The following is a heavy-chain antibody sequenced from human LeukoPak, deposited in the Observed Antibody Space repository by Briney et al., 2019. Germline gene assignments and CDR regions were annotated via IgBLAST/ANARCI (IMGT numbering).Heavy chain of an antibody. CDR1: GYTFTSYG. D-gene: IGHD6-19*01. CDR3: ARWSSSGWSFYYYYYTDV. J-gene: IGHJ6*03. V-gene: IGHV1-18*01. CDR2: ISAYNGNT. Sequence: GASVKVSCKASGYTFTSYGISWVRQAPGQGLEWMGWISAYNGNTNYAQKLQDRVTMTTDTSTSTAYMELRSLRSDDTAVYYCARWSSSGWSFYYYYYTDVWGKGTTATVSS.